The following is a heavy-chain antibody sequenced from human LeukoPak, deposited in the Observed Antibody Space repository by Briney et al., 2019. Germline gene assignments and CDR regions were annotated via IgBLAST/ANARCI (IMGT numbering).Heavy chain of an antibody. CDR3: ARHRDSSGCYTIDY. CDR1: GGSISSYY. D-gene: IGHD6-19*01. V-gene: IGHV4-59*08. Sequence: SGTLSLTCTVSGGSISSYYWSWIRQPPGKGLEWIGYIYYSGRTNYNPSLKSRVTISEDTSKHQFSLKLSSVTAADTAVYYCARHRDSSGCYTIDYWGQGTLVTVSS. J-gene: IGHJ4*02. CDR2: IYYSGRT.